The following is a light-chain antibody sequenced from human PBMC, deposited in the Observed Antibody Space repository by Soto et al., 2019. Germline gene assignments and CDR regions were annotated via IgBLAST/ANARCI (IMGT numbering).Light chain of an antibody. V-gene: IGKV3-20*01. CDR3: QQYGSSPFIT. Sequence: EVVLTQSPDTLSLYPGERDKLSCRAIQCVSLTYLAWYQQQPGQAPRLLIYDASNRATGFPDRFSGSGSGTDFTLTISRLEPEDFAVYYCQQYGSSPFITFGQVTRLEV. CDR1: QCVSLTY. CDR2: DAS. J-gene: IGKJ5*01.